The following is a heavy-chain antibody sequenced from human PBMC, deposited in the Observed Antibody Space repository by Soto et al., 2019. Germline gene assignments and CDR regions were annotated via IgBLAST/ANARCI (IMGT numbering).Heavy chain of an antibody. Sequence: SETLSLTCTVSGGSISSSSYYWGWIRQPPGKGLEWIGSIFYSGSTYYNPSLKSRVTISVDTSKNQFSLKLSSVTAADTAVYYCARSYHDSSGYDFDYWGQGTLVTVSS. CDR1: GGSISSSSYY. D-gene: IGHD3-22*01. CDR3: ARSYHDSSGYDFDY. V-gene: IGHV4-39*07. J-gene: IGHJ4*02. CDR2: IFYSGST.